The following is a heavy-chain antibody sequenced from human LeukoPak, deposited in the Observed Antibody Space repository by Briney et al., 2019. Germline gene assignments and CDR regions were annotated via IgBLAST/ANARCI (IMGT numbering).Heavy chain of an antibody. D-gene: IGHD1-26*01. CDR2: ITPFFDTP. CDR3: TRVRGRATSGYYFEF. Sequence: GASVKVSCKASGGPFSTYGVSWVRQAPGQGLEWIGGITPFFDTPNYAQKFQGRLTITAPDYTNTAAMELRSLRCEDTAVYYWTRVRGRATSGYYFEFWGQGTLLTVPS. V-gene: IGHV1-69*13. J-gene: IGHJ4*02. CDR1: GGPFSTYG.